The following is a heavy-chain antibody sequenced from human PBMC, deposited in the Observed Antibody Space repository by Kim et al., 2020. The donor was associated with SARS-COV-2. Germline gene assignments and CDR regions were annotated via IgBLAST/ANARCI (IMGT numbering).Heavy chain of an antibody. J-gene: IGHJ6*02. V-gene: IGHV1-18*01. Sequence: ASVKVSCKASGYTFTSYGISWVRQAPGQGLEWMGWISAYNGNTNYAQKLQGRVTMTTDTSTSTAYMELRSLRSDDTAVYYCARGSSSWYRYYYYGMDVWGQGTTVTVSS. CDR1: GYTFTSYG. CDR2: ISAYNGNT. D-gene: IGHD6-13*01. CDR3: ARGSSSWYRYYYYGMDV.